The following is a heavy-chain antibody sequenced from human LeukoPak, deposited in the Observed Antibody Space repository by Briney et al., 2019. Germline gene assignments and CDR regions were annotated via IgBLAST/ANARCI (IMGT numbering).Heavy chain of an antibody. CDR2: ISGSGGST. J-gene: IGHJ5*02. Sequence: GGSLRLSCAPSGFTFSSYAMSGVRQAPGKGLEWVSAISGSGGSTYYAGSVKGRFTISRDNSKNAPYLQMNTLRAEDTAVYYCAKDVAPFDSSGWFINWFDPWGQGTLVTVSS. CDR1: GFTFSSYA. CDR3: AKDVAPFDSSGWFINWFDP. V-gene: IGHV3-23*01. D-gene: IGHD6-19*01.